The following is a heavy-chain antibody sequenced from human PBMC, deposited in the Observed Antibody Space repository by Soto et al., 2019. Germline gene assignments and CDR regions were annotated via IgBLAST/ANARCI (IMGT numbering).Heavy chain of an antibody. J-gene: IGHJ3*01. CDR1: GVSINSYY. CDR2: IYYSGTT. Sequence: QVQLQESGPGLVKPSETLSLICAGSGVSINSYYWSWIRQPPGKALEWIGYIYYSGTTNYNPSLKSRVIISVDTSKNQFSLRLSSVTAADTAVYYCARAGGRYAITAYDVWGPGTLVIVSS. V-gene: IGHV4-59*01. D-gene: IGHD1-26*01. CDR3: ARAGGRYAITAYDV.